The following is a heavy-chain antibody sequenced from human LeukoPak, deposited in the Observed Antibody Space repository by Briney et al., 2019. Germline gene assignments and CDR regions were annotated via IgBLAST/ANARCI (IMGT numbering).Heavy chain of an antibody. CDR3: ARVVERGYSHGLYYYYYMDV. J-gene: IGHJ6*03. D-gene: IGHD5-18*01. Sequence: GGSLRLSCAASGFTFSSYSMNWVRQAPGKGLEWVSSISSSSSYIYYADSVKGRFTISRDNAKNSLYLQMNSLRAEDTAVYYCARVVERGYSHGLYYYYYMDVWGKGTTVTVSS. CDR2: ISSSSSYI. CDR1: GFTFSSYS. V-gene: IGHV3-21*03.